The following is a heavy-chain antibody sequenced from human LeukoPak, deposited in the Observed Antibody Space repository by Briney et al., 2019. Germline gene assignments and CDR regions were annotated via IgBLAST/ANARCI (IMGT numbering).Heavy chain of an antibody. CDR2: IYYSGST. D-gene: IGHD2-15*01. V-gene: IGHV4-31*03. Sequence: SQTLSLTRTVSGGSISSGGYYWSWIRQHPGRGLEWIGYIYYSGSTYYNPSLKSRVTISVDTSKNQFSLKLSSVTAADTAVYYCARVGDGVVAVNYYYYGMDVWGQGTTVTVSS. J-gene: IGHJ6*02. CDR1: GGSISSGGYY. CDR3: ARVGDGVVAVNYYYYGMDV.